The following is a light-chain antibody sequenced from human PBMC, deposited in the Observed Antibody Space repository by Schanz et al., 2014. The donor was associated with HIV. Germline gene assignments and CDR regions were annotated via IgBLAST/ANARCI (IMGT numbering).Light chain of an antibody. CDR1: QSVSSSY. Sequence: EFVLTQSPATLSLSPGERATLSCRASQSVSSSYFAWYQQKPGQAPRLLIYDASNRATGVPARFSGSGSGTDFTLTISSLEPEDFAVYYCQQRSNWPPLTFGGGTKVEIK. V-gene: IGKV3-11*01. CDR3: QQRSNWPPLT. J-gene: IGKJ4*01. CDR2: DAS.